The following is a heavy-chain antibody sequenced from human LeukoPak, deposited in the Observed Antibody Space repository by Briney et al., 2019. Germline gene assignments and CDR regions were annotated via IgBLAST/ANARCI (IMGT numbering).Heavy chain of an antibody. CDR3: ASGHLLEWLCPHYYYMDV. D-gene: IGHD3-3*01. CDR1: GGSISSYY. CDR2: IYTSGST. Sequence: SETLSLTCTVSGGSISSYYWSWIRQPAGKGLEWIGRIYTSGSTNYNPSLKSRVTMSVDTSKNQFSLKLSSVTAADTAVYYCASGHLLEWLCPHYYYMDVWGKGTTVTVS. V-gene: IGHV4-4*07. J-gene: IGHJ6*03.